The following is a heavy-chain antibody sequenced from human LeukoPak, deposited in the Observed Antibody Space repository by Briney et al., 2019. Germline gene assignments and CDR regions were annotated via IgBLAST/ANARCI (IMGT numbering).Heavy chain of an antibody. CDR3: ARGGGWDDYYFDY. CDR1: GGSISSYY. Sequence: PSESLSLTCTVSGGSISSYYWSWIRQPPGKGLEWIGYIYYSGSTNYNPSLKSRVTISVDTSKNQFSLKLSSVTAADTAVYYCARGGGWDDYYFDYWGQGTLVTVSS. V-gene: IGHV4-59*01. CDR2: IYYSGST. J-gene: IGHJ4*02. D-gene: IGHD3-3*01.